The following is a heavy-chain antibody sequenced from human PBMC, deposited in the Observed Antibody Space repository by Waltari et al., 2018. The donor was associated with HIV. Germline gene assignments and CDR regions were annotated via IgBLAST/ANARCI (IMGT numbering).Heavy chain of an antibody. CDR2: IYTSGST. CDR3: ARDLRSYDILTGYSAEYYFDY. Sequence: QVQLQESGPGLVKPSETLSLTCPVSGGSISSYYWSWSRQPAGKGLEWIGRIYTSGSTNYNPSLKSRVTMSVDTSKNQFSLKLSSVTAADTAVYYCARDLRSYDILTGYSAEYYFDYWGQGTLVTVSS. CDR1: GGSISSYY. D-gene: IGHD3-9*01. V-gene: IGHV4-4*07. J-gene: IGHJ4*02.